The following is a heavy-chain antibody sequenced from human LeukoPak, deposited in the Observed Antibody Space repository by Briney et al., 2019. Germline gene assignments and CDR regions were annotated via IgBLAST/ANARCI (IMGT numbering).Heavy chain of an antibody. CDR3: ARDGLSGYCSSTSCYTSPVDY. D-gene: IGHD2-2*01. CDR1: GGTFSSYT. V-gene: IGHV1-69*04. CDR2: IIPILGIA. J-gene: IGHJ4*02. Sequence: SVKVSCKASGGTFSSYTISWVRQAPGQGLEWMGRIIPILGIANYAQKFQGRVTITADKSTSTAYMELSSLRSVDTAVYYCARDGLSGYCSSTSCYTSPVDYWGQGTLVTVSS.